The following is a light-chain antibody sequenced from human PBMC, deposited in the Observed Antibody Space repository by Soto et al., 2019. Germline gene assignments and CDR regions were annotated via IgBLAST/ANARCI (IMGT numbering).Light chain of an antibody. V-gene: IGLV1-40*01. J-gene: IGLJ1*01. CDR2: GNS. CDR3: QSYDSSLSGYV. Sequence: QAVVTQPPSVSGAPGQRVTISCTGSSSNIGAGYDVHWYQQLPGTAPKLLIYGNSNRPSGVPDRFSGSKSGTSASLAIAGLQAEDEGDYYCQSYDSSLSGYVFGTGTKVTVL. CDR1: SSNIGAGYD.